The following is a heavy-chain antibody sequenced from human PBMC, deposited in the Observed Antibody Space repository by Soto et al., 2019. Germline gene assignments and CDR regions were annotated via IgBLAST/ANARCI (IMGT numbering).Heavy chain of an antibody. D-gene: IGHD3-3*01. Sequence: SVKVSCKASGGTFSSYAISWVRQAPGQGLEWMGGIIPIFGTANYAQKYQGRVTITADESTSTAYMELSSLRSEDTAVYYCARAKPRNYDFWSGYYPTSGMDVWGQGTTVTVSS. J-gene: IGHJ6*02. CDR1: GGTFSSYA. CDR3: ARAKPRNYDFWSGYYPTSGMDV. V-gene: IGHV1-69*13. CDR2: IIPIFGTA.